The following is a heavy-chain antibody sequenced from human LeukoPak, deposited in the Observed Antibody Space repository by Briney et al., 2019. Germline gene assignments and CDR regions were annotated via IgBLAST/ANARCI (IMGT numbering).Heavy chain of an antibody. V-gene: IGHV3-48*04. Sequence: GGSLRLSCAASGFTFSSYSMNWVRQAPGKGLEWVSYISSSSSTIYYADSVKGQFTISRDNAKNSLYLQMNSLRAEDTAVYYCARDRAGEYYDILTGYYTGYYFDYWGQGTLVTASS. CDR1: GFTFSSYS. D-gene: IGHD3-9*01. CDR2: ISSSSSTI. J-gene: IGHJ4*02. CDR3: ARDRAGEYYDILTGYYTGYYFDY.